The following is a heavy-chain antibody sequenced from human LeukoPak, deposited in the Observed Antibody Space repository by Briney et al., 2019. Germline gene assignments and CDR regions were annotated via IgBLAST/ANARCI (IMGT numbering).Heavy chain of an antibody. CDR2: IYYSGST. CDR3: ARGAPYYYDRSKAFDI. CDR1: GGSISSSSYY. V-gene: IGHV4-39*07. D-gene: IGHD3-22*01. Sequence: SETLSLTCTVSGGSISSSSYYWGWIRQPPGKGLKWIGSIYYSGSTYYNPSLKSRVTISVDTSKNQFSLKLSSVTAADTAVYYCARGAPYYYDRSKAFDIWGQGTMVTVSS. J-gene: IGHJ3*02.